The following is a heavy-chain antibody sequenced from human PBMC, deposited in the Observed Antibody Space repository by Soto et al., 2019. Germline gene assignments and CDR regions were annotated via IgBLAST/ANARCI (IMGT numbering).Heavy chain of an antibody. CDR2: ISGSGGST. Sequence: GGSLSLSCAASGFTFSSYAMSWVRQAPGKGLEWVSAISGSGGSTYYADSVKGRFTISRDNSKNTLYLQMNSLRAEDTAVYYCSKGVIAARPTYYYYYGMDVWGQGTTVTVSS. D-gene: IGHD6-6*01. V-gene: IGHV3-23*01. J-gene: IGHJ6*02. CDR1: GFTFSSYA. CDR3: SKGVIAARPTYYYYYGMDV.